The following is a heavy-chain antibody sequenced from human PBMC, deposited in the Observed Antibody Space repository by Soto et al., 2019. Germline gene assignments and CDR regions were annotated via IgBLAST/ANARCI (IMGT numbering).Heavy chain of an antibody. Sequence: QVQLVQSGAEVKKPGSSVKVSCKASGGTFSSYTISWVRQAPGQGLEWMGRIIPILGIANYEQKFQGRVTISADNSTSTAYMELSSLRAEDTAVYYCARSGVYYYGSGCQIYYFDYGGQGTLVTVSS. CDR3: ARSGVYYYGSGCQIYYFDY. CDR1: GGTFSSYT. J-gene: IGHJ4*02. D-gene: IGHD3-10*01. CDR2: IIPILGIA. V-gene: IGHV1-69*02.